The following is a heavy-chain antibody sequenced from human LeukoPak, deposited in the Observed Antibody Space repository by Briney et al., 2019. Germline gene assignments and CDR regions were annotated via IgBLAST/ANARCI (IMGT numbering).Heavy chain of an antibody. CDR3: ARTYSNRRYFDY. Sequence: GASVKVSCKASGGTFSSYAISWVRQMPGKGLEWMGIIYPGDSDTRYSPSFQGQVTISADKSISTAYLQWSSLKASDTAMYYCARTYSNRRYFDYWGQGTLVTVSS. J-gene: IGHJ4*02. CDR2: IYPGDSDT. D-gene: IGHD4-11*01. V-gene: IGHV5-51*01. CDR1: GGTFSSYA.